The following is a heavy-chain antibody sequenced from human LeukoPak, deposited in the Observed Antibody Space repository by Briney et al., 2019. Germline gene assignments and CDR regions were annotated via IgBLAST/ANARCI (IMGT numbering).Heavy chain of an antibody. CDR3: VSGVAMDV. J-gene: IGHJ6*02. CDR1: GFTFSTSE. CDR2: INSLNTI. V-gene: IGHV3-48*03. Sequence: PGGSLRLSCIDSGFTFSTSELNWVRQAPGTGLEWLAFINSLNTIYYADSVRGRFTISRDNAKNSLYLQMNSLTVEDTAVYYCVSGVAMDVWGQGTTVTVSS. D-gene: IGHD3-10*01.